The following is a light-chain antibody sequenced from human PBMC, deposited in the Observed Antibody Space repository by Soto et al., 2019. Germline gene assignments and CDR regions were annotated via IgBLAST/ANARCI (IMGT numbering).Light chain of an antibody. CDR1: QSVSSN. J-gene: IGKJ4*01. CDR3: QQYNNWPPLT. V-gene: IGKV3-15*01. CDR2: GVS. Sequence: MTQSPATLSLSAGESATLSCRASQSVSSNLAWYQQKPGQAHRLLIYGVSTRATGIPARFSGSGSETKFTLTISSLQSEDFAVYYWQQYNNWPPLTFGGGTKVDI.